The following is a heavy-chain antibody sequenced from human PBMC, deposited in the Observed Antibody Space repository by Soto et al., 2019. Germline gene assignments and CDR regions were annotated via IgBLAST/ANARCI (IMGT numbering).Heavy chain of an antibody. Sequence: PGGSLRLSCAASGFTFSSYGMHWVRQAPGKGLEWVAVISYDGSNKYYADSVKGRFTISRDNSKNTLYLQMNSLRAEDTAVYYCAEDLGDGYYNAGFDYWGQGTLVIVSS. D-gene: IGHD1-26*01. CDR2: ISYDGSNK. CDR1: GFTFSSYG. J-gene: IGHJ4*02. V-gene: IGHV3-30*18. CDR3: AEDLGDGYYNAGFDY.